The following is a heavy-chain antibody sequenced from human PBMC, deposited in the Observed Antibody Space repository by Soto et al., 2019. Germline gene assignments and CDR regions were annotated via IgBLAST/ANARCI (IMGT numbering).Heavy chain of an antibody. CDR3: ASASMVRGRDYSGMDV. D-gene: IGHD3-10*01. V-gene: IGHV3-30-3*01. CDR1: GFTFSNYA. CDR2: ISYDGSNK. Sequence: QVQLVESGGGVVQPGRSLRLSCAASGFTFSNYAMHWVRQAPGKGLEWVAVISYDGSNKYYADSVKGRFTISRDNAKNTLYVQINRLRAEDTAIYYCASASMVRGRDYSGMDVWGQGTTVTVSS. J-gene: IGHJ6*02.